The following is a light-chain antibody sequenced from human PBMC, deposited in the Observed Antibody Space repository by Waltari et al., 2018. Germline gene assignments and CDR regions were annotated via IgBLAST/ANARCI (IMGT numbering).Light chain of an antibody. CDR2: VNT. V-gene: IGLV1-40*01. CDR1: RSNLGADYD. CDR3: QSYDSSLTAWV. J-gene: IGLJ3*02. Sequence: QSVLTQPPSVSGAPGQRVTISCTGTRSNLGADYDVHWYQHLPGTVPKLLIYVNTNRPSGVPDRFSASKSGTLASLAITGLQAEDEGDYYCQSYDSSLTAWVFGGGTKLTVL.